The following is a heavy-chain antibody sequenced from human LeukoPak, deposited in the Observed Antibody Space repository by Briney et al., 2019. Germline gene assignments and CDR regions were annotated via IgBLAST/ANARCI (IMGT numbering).Heavy chain of an antibody. Sequence: GGSLRLSCAASGFTFSSYGMHWVRQAPGKGLEWVAFIRYDGSNKYYADSVKGRFTISRDNSKNTLYLQMNSLRAEDTAVYYCAKDLSVGLSYYFDYWGQGTLVTVSS. J-gene: IGHJ4*02. CDR1: GFTFSSYG. CDR3: AKDLSVGLSYYFDY. D-gene: IGHD3-16*02. V-gene: IGHV3-30*02. CDR2: IRYDGSNK.